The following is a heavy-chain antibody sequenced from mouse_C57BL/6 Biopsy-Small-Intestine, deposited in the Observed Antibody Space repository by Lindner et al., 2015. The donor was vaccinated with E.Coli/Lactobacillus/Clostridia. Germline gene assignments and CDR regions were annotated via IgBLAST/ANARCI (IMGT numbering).Heavy chain of an antibody. V-gene: IGHV1-19*01. CDR2: INPYNGGA. J-gene: IGHJ4*01. CDR3: AFYYDSSYHAMDY. D-gene: IGHD1-1*01. CDR1: GYTFTDFY. Sequence: VQLQESGPVLVKPGASVRMSCQASGYTFTDFYMNWVKQSHGKRLDWIGLINPYNGGADYNLKFRGKATLTVDKSSSTAYMELNSLTSEDSAVYYCAFYYDSSYHAMDYWGQGTSVTVSS.